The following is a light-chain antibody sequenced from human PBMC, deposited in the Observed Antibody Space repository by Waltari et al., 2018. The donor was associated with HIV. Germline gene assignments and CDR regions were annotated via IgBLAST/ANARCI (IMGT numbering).Light chain of an antibody. CDR3: AAWDDSLNGYV. J-gene: IGLJ1*01. V-gene: IGLV1-36*01. CDR2: YDD. CDR1: TSNIGSNA. Sequence: QSVLTQPHSVSEAPRQRVTISCSGSTSNIGSNAVNWYQQLPGKAPKLLIYYDDLLPAGVSDRFSGSKSVTSASLAISGLQSEDEADYYCAAWDDSLNGYVFGTGTKVTVL.